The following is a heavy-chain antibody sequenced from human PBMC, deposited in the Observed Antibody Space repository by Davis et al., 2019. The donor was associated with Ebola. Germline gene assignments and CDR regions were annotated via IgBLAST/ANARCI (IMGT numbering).Heavy chain of an antibody. Sequence: GGSLRLSCKGSGYSFTSYWIGWVRQMPGKGLEWMGIIYPGDSYTNYSPSFQGHVTISADKSISTAYLQWSSLKASDTAMYYCARVVVVAATRYYYGMDVWGQGTTVTVSS. CDR1: GYSFTSYW. D-gene: IGHD2-15*01. CDR2: IYPGDSYT. V-gene: IGHV5-10-1*01. J-gene: IGHJ6*02. CDR3: ARVVVVAATRYYYGMDV.